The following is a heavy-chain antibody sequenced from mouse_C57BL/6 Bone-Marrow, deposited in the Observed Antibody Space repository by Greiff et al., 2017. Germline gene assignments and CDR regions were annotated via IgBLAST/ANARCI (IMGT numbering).Heavy chain of an antibody. CDR1: GYTFTSYW. J-gene: IGHJ2*01. CDR3: ARDDYGYFDY. D-gene: IGHD2-4*01. V-gene: IGHV1-50*01. Sequence: VKLQQPGAELVKPGASVKLSCKASGYTFTSYWMQWVKQRPGQGLEWIGEIDPSDSYTNYNQKFKGKATLTVDTSSSTAYMQLSSLTSEDSAVYYCARDDYGYFDYWGQGTTLTVSA. CDR2: IDPSDSYT.